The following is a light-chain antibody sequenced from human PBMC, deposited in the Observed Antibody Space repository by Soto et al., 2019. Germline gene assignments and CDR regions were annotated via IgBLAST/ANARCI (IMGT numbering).Light chain of an antibody. Sequence: DIQMTQSPSAMSASVGDRVSITCRVSQGIGNYLTWFQQKSGKVPKRLIYGASTLQSGVPSRFSGNGSGTEFTLTIISLQPEDSATYYCLQHNNYPWTFGLGTTVDIK. V-gene: IGKV1-17*03. CDR1: QGIGNY. CDR2: GAS. J-gene: IGKJ1*01. CDR3: LQHNNYPWT.